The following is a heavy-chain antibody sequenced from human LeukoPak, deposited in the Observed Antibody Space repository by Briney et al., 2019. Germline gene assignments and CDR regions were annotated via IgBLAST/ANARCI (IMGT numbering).Heavy chain of an antibody. CDR3: ATDLIHPGGSGSYWLGP. CDR1: GYTLTELS. D-gene: IGHD3-10*01. V-gene: IGHV1-24*01. J-gene: IGHJ5*02. CDR2: FDPEDGET. Sequence: GASVKVSCKVSGYTLTELSMHWVRQAPGKGLEWMGGFDPEDGETIYAQKFQGRVTMTEDTSTDTAYMELSSLRSEDTAVYYCATDLIHPGGSGSYWLGPWGQGTLVTVSS.